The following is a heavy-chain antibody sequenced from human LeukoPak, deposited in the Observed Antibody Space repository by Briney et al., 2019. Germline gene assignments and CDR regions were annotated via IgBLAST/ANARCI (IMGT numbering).Heavy chain of an antibody. V-gene: IGHV1-3*01. J-gene: IGHJ4*02. Sequence: PLASVKVSCKAPGYTFTSYAMHWVRQAPGQRLEWMGWNNAGNGNTKYSQKFQGRVTITADTSASTAYMELSSLRSEDTAAYYCAILVQSGPREGFDYWGQGTLVTVSS. CDR1: GYTFTSYA. CDR3: AILVQSGPREGFDY. D-gene: IGHD3-3*01. CDR2: NNAGNGNT.